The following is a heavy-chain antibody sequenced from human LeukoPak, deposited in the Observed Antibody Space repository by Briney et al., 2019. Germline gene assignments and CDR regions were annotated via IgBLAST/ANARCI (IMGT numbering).Heavy chain of an antibody. J-gene: IGHJ4*02. CDR3: ARGRRWRTSEYFDY. D-gene: IGHD5-24*01. V-gene: IGHV3-48*03. CDR1: GFTFSSYE. Sequence: GGSLSLSCAASGFTFSSYEMNWVRQAPGKGLEWVSYISSSGSTIYYADSVKGRFTISRDNAKKSLYLQMNSLRADDTAVYYCARGRRWRTSEYFDYWGQGTLVTVSS. CDR2: ISSSGSTI.